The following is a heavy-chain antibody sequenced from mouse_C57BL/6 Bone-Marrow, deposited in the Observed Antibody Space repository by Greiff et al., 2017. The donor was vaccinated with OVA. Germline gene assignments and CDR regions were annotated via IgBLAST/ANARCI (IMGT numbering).Heavy chain of an antibody. Sequence: VQLKESGPELVKPGASVKIPCKASGYTFTDYNMDWVKQSHGKSLEWIGDINPNNGGTIYNQKFKGKATLTVDKSYSTAYMELRSLTSEDTADYYCAREGVYSNYGGWFAYWGQGTLVTVSA. V-gene: IGHV1-18*01. CDR3: AREGVYSNYGGWFAY. CDR1: GYTFTDYN. J-gene: IGHJ3*01. D-gene: IGHD2-5*01. CDR2: INPNNGGT.